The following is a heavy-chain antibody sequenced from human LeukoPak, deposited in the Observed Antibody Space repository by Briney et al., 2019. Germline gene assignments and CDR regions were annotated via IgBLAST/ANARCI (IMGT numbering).Heavy chain of an antibody. D-gene: IGHD4-11*01. CDR1: GFIYSHYG. CDR2: IWSDGTNR. Sequence: GRSLRLSCAASGFIYSHYGMHWVRQAPGKGLEWVAVIWSDGTNRFYAVSVKGRFTISRDNSQNTLFLQMNSLRAEDTAVYYCVRDAQRGFDYSNSLAYWGHGTLVTVSS. J-gene: IGHJ4*01. CDR3: VRDAQRGFDYSNSLAY. V-gene: IGHV3-33*01.